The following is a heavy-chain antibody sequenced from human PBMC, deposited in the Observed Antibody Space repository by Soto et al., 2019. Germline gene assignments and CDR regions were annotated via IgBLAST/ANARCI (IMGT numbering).Heavy chain of an antibody. D-gene: IGHD3-9*01. V-gene: IGHV1-69*13. J-gene: IGHJ6*02. CDR1: GGTFSSYA. CDR3: AEGSLVMSYYYGMDV. Sequence: GASVKVSCNASGGTFSSYAISWVRQAPGQGLEWMGGIIPIFGTANYAQKFQGRVTITADESTSTAYMELSSLRSEDTAVYYCAEGSLVMSYYYGMDVWGQGTTVTVSS. CDR2: IIPIFGTA.